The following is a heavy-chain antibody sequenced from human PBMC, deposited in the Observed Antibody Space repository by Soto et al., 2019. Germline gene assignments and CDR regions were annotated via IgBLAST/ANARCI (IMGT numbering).Heavy chain of an antibody. CDR1: GGSITNSNW. J-gene: IGHJ4*02. D-gene: IGHD1-26*01. Sequence: QVQLQESGPGLVKPSGTLSLTCAVLGGSITNSNWWTWVLHPPGKGLDWIGGIFHSGSTNYNSSLMGRVTISVDKANNQFSLTLSSVPAADTAVYYCAHRPIVGAAIWGQGTLVTVSS. CDR3: AHRPIVGAAI. V-gene: IGHV4-4*02. CDR2: IFHSGST.